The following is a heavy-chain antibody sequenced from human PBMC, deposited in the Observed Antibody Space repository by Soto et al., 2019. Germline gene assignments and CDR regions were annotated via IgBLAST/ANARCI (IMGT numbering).Heavy chain of an antibody. D-gene: IGHD1-26*01. CDR3: ANGKDGVRNYYGMDV. J-gene: IGHJ6*02. Sequence: QVQLVESGGGVVQPGTSLRLSCVVSGLTFRDSGMHWVRQAPGKGLEWVAVISFDGSERHYRDSVKGRFSISRDNSRNTLYLQMDSLRGDESAGYYCANGKDGVRNYYGMDVWGQGSTVTVSS. V-gene: IGHV3-30*18. CDR1: GLTFRDSG. CDR2: ISFDGSER.